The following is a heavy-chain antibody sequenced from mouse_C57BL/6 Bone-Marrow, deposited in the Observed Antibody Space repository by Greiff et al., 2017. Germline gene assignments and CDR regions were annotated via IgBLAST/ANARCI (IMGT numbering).Heavy chain of an antibody. D-gene: IGHD2-1*01. Sequence: EVKLMESGAELVRPGASVKLSCTASGFNIKDYYMHWVKQRPEQGLEWIGRIDPEDGDTEYAPKFQGKATMTADTSSNTAYLQLSSLTSEDTAVYYCTTYYGNYWFAYWGQGTLVTVSA. J-gene: IGHJ3*01. V-gene: IGHV14-1*01. CDR3: TTYYGNYWFAY. CDR2: IDPEDGDT. CDR1: GFNIKDYY.